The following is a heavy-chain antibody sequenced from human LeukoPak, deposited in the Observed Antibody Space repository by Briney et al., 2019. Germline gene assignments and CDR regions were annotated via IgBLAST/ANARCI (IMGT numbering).Heavy chain of an antibody. J-gene: IGHJ4*02. CDR1: AASISSYY. D-gene: IGHD5-24*01. CDR2: MHYTGIT. CDR3: AKGRDDYNYADY. Sequence: SETLSLTCTVSAASISSYYWRWIRQSPGHGLESIGYMHYTGITTYNPSLQSRLTISVDTSKHQFPLRLNSAPAADTAVYYGAKGRDDYNYADYWGQGTLVTVSS. V-gene: IGHV4-59*01.